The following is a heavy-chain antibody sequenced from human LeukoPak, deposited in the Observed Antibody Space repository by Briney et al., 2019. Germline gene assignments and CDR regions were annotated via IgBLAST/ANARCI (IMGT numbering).Heavy chain of an antibody. CDR3: AKDFGSGYLDY. D-gene: IGHD5-12*01. J-gene: IGHJ4*02. Sequence: GRSLRLSCAASGFTFSSYGMHWVRQAPGKGLEWVAVISYDGSNKYYADSVKGRFTISRDNSKNTLYLQMNSLRAEDTAVYYCAKDFGSGYLDYWGQGTLVTVSS. CDR1: GFTFSSYG. CDR2: ISYDGSNK. V-gene: IGHV3-30*18.